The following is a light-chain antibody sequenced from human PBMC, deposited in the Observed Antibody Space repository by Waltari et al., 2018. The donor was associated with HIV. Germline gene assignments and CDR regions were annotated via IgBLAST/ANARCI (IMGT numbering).Light chain of an antibody. CDR3: AVWDESLDGWL. V-gene: IGLV1-47*01. J-gene: IGLJ3*02. CDR1: SSNIERNS. CDR2: KDN. Sequence: QSELTQSPSASGTPGQRITISCSGSSSNIERNSVYWYKQFPGATPKVLISKDNERPSGVPDRISGSKSGTSASLLISGLRSDDEADYYCAVWDESLDGWLFGGGTKLTVL.